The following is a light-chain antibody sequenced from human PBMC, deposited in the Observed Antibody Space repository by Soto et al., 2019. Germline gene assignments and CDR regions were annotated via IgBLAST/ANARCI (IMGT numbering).Light chain of an antibody. J-gene: IGKJ4*01. CDR3: QQRSNWPLT. CDR1: QSVSRY. V-gene: IGKV3-11*01. Sequence: EIVLTQAPATLSLSPVERATLSCRASQSVSRYLAWYQQKPGQAPRLLISGASTRATGIPARFSGRGSGTEFTLTISSLEPEDFAVYYCQQRSNWPLTFGGGTKVDIK. CDR2: GAS.